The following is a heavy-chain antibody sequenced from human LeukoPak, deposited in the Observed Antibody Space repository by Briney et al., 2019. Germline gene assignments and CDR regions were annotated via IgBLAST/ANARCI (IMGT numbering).Heavy chain of an antibody. D-gene: IGHD3-22*01. J-gene: IGHJ4*02. CDR3: ARDLRYYYATSGDY. Sequence: QSGGSLRLSCAPSGFTFGSYSMHWVRQAPGKGLEWLSVISNDGGNQYYADSVKGRFTISRDNSKNTLYLQMNSLTTEDTAVYYCARDLRYYYATSGDYWGQGTLVTVSS. CDR1: GFTFGSYS. V-gene: IGHV3-30*01. CDR2: ISNDGGNQ.